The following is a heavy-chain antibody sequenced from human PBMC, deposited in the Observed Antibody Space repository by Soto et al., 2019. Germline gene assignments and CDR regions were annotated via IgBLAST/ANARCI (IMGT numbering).Heavy chain of an antibody. D-gene: IGHD6-19*01. CDR1: GGTFKSFT. J-gene: IGHJ4*02. CDR3: ATKGVSGWFFDF. CDR2: IIPIFETV. Sequence: QVQLVQSGAEVKKPGASVKVSCKASGGTFKSFTFTWVRQAPGQGLEWMGGIIPIFETVNYAQKFRDRVTFTADESTTTVYMELTSLRSADTAVYYCATKGVSGWFFDFWGQGTAVTVSS. V-gene: IGHV1-69*01.